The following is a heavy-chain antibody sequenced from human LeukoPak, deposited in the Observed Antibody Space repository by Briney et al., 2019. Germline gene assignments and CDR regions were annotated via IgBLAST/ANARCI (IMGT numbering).Heavy chain of an antibody. Sequence: SETLSLTCTVPGGSISSYYWSWIRQPPGKGLEWIGYIYYSGSTNYNPSLKSRVTISVDTSKNQFSLKLSSVTAADTAVYYCARQSEAFDIWGQGTMVTVSS. CDR3: ARQSEAFDI. CDR1: GGSISSYY. V-gene: IGHV4-59*08. J-gene: IGHJ3*02. CDR2: IYYSGST.